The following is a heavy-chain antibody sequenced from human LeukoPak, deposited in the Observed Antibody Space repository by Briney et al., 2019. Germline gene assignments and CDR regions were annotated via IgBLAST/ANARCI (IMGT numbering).Heavy chain of an antibody. V-gene: IGHV1-46*01. CDR3: ARDRTHYYESSGYYSRWEY. CDR1: GYTFTSNY. CDR2: ISPSGGST. J-gene: IGHJ4*02. Sequence: ASVKVSCKAFGYTFTSNYMHWVRQAPGQGPEWMGVISPSGGSTTYAQKFQGRVTLTRDMSTSTDYLELSSLRSEDTAMYYCARDRTHYYESSGYYSRWEYWGQGTLVTVSS. D-gene: IGHD3-22*01.